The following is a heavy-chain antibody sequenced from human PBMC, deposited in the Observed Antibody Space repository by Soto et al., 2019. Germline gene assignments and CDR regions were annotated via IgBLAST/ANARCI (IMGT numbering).Heavy chain of an antibody. D-gene: IGHD6-13*01. CDR1: GYTFTSYG. CDR2: ISAYNGDT. J-gene: IGHJ5*02. CDR3: AREYSSSWYRWFNP. Sequence: ASVKVSCKASGYTFTSYGISWLRQAPGQGLEWMGWISAYNGDTNYAQHLQGRVTMTTDTSTSTVYMELRSLRSDDTAVYYCAREYSSSWYRWFNPWGQGTLVTVSS. V-gene: IGHV1-18*01.